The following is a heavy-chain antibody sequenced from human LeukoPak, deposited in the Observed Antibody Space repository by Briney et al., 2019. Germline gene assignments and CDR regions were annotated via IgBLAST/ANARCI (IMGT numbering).Heavy chain of an antibody. Sequence: SETLSLTCADYGASFSGYYWSWIRQPPGKGLEWIGEINHSGSTNYNPSLKSRVTISVDTSKNQFSLKLSSVTAADTAVYYCARGGATTVTTRGAFDIWGQGTMVTVSS. V-gene: IGHV4-34*01. D-gene: IGHD4-17*01. CDR1: GASFSGYY. CDR2: INHSGST. CDR3: ARGGATTVTTRGAFDI. J-gene: IGHJ3*02.